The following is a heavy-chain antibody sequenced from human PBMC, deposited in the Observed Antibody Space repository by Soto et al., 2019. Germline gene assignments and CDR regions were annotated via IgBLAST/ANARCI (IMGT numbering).Heavy chain of an antibody. J-gene: IGHJ6*03. CDR1: GFTVSSNY. Sequence: EVQLVESGGGLVQPGGSLRLSCAASGFTVSSNYMSWVRQAPGKGLEWVSVIYSGGNTYYADSVKGRFTISRHNSKNTLYLQMNSLRAENTAVYYCAREAATSMPGYYYYYMDVWGKGTTVTVSS. CDR2: IYSGGNT. D-gene: IGHD2-2*01. V-gene: IGHV3-53*04. CDR3: AREAATSMPGYYYYYMDV.